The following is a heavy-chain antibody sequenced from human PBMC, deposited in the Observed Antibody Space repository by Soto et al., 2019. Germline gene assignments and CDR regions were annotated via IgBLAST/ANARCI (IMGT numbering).Heavy chain of an antibody. CDR1: GDSVNSNNVY. D-gene: IGHD2-15*01. Sequence: SETLSLTCTVSGDSVNSNNVYWGWVRQPPGRRLEFIGNVYYSGITYYNPAFESRVTISVDTSKNQFSLRLTSVTAADTAVYYCARGPPRYCSGGSCYRIGLLAYWGQGTLVTVSS. CDR2: VYYSGIT. J-gene: IGHJ4*02. CDR3: ARGPPRYCSGGSCYRIGLLAY. V-gene: IGHV4-39*01.